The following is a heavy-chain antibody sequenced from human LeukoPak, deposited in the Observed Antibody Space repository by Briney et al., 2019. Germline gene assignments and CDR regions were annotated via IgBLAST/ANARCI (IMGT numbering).Heavy chain of an antibody. CDR1: GYTFTGYY. J-gene: IGHJ4*02. D-gene: IGHD2-15*01. CDR2: IIPILGIA. CDR3: LGYCSGGSCHTGHLFDY. V-gene: IGHV1-69*02. Sequence: ASVKVSCKASGYTFTGYYMHWVRQAPGQGLEWMGRIIPILGIANYAQKFQGRVTITADKSTSTAYMELSSLRSEDTAVYYCLGYCSGGSCHTGHLFDYWGQGTLVTVSS.